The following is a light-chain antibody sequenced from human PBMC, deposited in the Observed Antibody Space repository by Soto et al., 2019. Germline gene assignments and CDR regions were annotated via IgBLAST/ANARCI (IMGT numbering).Light chain of an antibody. CDR1: SSVIGSYNY. J-gene: IGLJ1*01. CDR2: AVI. CDR3: NSYIITGTYV. Sequence: QSVLTQPASVSGSPGQSITISCTGTSSVIGSYNYVPWYQQHPGKAPKLITNAVINRPSGVSARSPGSKSGNTASLTISGLQAEDEADYYSNSYIITGTYVFGTGTKVTVL. V-gene: IGLV2-14*03.